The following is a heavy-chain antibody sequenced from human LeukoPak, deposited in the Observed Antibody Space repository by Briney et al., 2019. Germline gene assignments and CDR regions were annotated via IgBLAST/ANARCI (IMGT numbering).Heavy chain of an antibody. Sequence: PSETLSLTCTVSGGSISSGSYYWSWIRQPAGKGLEWIGRIYTSGSTNYNPSLKSRVTISLDTSKNQFSLNLRSVTAADTAVYYCSTGMLRGLAPVFLDYWGQGTLVTVSS. V-gene: IGHV4-61*02. CDR1: GGSISSGSYY. J-gene: IGHJ4*02. D-gene: IGHD3-10*01. CDR3: STGMLRGLAPVFLDY. CDR2: IYTSGST.